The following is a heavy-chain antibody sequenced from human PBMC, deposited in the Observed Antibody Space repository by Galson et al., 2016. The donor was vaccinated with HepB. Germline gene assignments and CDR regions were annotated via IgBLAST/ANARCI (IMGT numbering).Heavy chain of an antibody. D-gene: IGHD6-19*01. Sequence: ETLSLTCSVSGGSISSNFWSWLRQPPEKGLEWIGYIYYSGSTNYSPSLKSRVTISLDTSKNQFALKLTSLTAADTAVYYCARDLSVAGLGYYNNGMDVWGKGITVTVSS. J-gene: IGHJ6*04. CDR1: GGSISSNF. CDR3: ARDLSVAGLGYYNNGMDV. V-gene: IGHV4-59*01. CDR2: IYYSGST.